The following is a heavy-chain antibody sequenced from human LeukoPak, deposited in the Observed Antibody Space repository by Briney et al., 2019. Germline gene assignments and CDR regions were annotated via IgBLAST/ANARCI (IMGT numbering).Heavy chain of an antibody. CDR3: ARATAMAAYYYYYYGMDV. D-gene: IGHD5-18*01. J-gene: IGHJ6*02. CDR2: IIPIFGTA. Sequence: SVKVSCKASGGTFSSYAIRWVRQAPGQGLEWMGGIIPIFGTANYAQKFQGRVTITADESTSTAYMELSGLRSEDTAVYYCARATAMAAYYYYYYGMDVWGQGTTVTVSS. V-gene: IGHV1-69*13. CDR1: GGTFSSYA.